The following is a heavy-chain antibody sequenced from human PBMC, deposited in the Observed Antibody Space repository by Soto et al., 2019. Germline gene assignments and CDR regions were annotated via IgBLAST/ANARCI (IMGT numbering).Heavy chain of an antibody. CDR1: GFTFSTSW. V-gene: IGHV3-74*01. Sequence: EVHLVESGGGLAQPGGSLRLSCAASGFTFSTSWMHWVRQAPEKGLLWVSHINGDGSYTDFADSVKGRFTISRDNAKNTVYLQVQSLRVEDTAVYFCVRTWHGFDIWGPGTLVTVSS. CDR3: VRTWHGFDI. J-gene: IGHJ3*02. CDR2: INGDGSYT.